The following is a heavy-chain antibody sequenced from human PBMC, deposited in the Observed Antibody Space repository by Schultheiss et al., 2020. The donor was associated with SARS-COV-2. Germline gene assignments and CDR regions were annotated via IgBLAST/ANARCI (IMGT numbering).Heavy chain of an antibody. Sequence: GGSLRLSCAASGFTFSSYAMSWVRQAPGKGLEWVAIISYDGDNNYYADSVKGRFTISRDKSKNTPNLQMNSLRTDDTAVYYCARQGVAGSFDIWGQGTMVTVSS. CDR1: GFTFSSYA. V-gene: IGHV3-30*04. D-gene: IGHD6-19*01. J-gene: IGHJ3*02. CDR2: ISYDGDNN. CDR3: ARQGVAGSFDI.